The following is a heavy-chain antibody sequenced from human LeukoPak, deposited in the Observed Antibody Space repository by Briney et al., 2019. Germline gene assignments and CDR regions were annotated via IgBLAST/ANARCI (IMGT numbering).Heavy chain of an antibody. CDR2: ISGSGGST. V-gene: IGHV3-23*01. Sequence: GGSLRLSCAASGFTFSSYAMSWVRQAPGKGLEWVSAISGSGGSTYYADSVKGRFTISRENSKNTLYLQMNSLRAEDTAVYYCANGIPMTTVTTKGYYFDYWGQGTLVTVSS. D-gene: IGHD4-17*01. CDR3: ANGIPMTTVTTKGYYFDY. J-gene: IGHJ4*02. CDR1: GFTFSSYA.